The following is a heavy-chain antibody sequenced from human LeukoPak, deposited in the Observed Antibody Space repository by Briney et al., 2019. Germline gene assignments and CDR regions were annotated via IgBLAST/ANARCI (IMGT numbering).Heavy chain of an antibody. CDR3: ARVRYDSSGYSQGFDY. D-gene: IGHD3-22*01. CDR2: INWNGGST. CDR1: GFTFDDYG. Sequence: GGSLRLSCAASGFTFDDYGMSWVRHAPGKGLEWVSGINWNGGSTGYADSVKGRFTISRDNAKNSLYLQMNSLRAEDTALYHCARVRYDSSGYSQGFDYWGQGTLVTVSS. V-gene: IGHV3-20*01. J-gene: IGHJ4*02.